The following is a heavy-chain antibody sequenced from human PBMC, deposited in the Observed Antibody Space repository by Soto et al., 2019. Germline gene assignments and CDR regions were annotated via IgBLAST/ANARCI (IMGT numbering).Heavy chain of an antibody. D-gene: IGHD2-2*01. CDR3: ARSRDCSSTSCYLPFDY. CDR1: GFTFSNHA. V-gene: IGHV3-30-3*01. J-gene: IGHJ4*02. CDR2: ISSDGGSK. Sequence: QVQLVESGGGVVQPGRSLRVSCAASGFTFSNHAMHWVHQAPGKRPEWVSIISSDGGSKDSTDSVKGRFTISRDNSKNTMYLQMNSLRPEDTAVYYCARSRDCSSTSCYLPFDYWGQGTLVTVSS.